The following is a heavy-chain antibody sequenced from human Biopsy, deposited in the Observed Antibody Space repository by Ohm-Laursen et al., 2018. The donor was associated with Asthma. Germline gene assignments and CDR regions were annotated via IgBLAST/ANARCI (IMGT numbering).Heavy chain of an antibody. Sequence: ASVKVSCKASGYSFFTYVVSWVRQAPGQGLEYMGWISANNGNRDYAQKFQGRVTMTTDTSTDTAYMELRSPRSDDTGVYYCARGGYCSGGSCYPLDYWGQGTLVNVSS. CDR2: ISANNGNR. D-gene: IGHD2-15*01. CDR3: ARGGYCSGGSCYPLDY. V-gene: IGHV1-18*04. CDR1: GYSFFTYV. J-gene: IGHJ4*02.